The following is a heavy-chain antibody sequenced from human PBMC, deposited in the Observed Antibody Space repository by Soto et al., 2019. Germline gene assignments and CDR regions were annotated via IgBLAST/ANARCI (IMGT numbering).Heavy chain of an antibody. V-gene: IGHV3-23*01. CDR2: IGGSTTRT. J-gene: IGHJ4*02. CDR3: AKDLYGDYGATGED. Sequence: EVQLLESGGGSVRRGGSLRLSCTASGLTFSSYAMTWVRQAPGKGLEWVSAIGGSTTRTYYADSVRGRFTISRDNSKNTLYLQMNSLRAEDTAVYYCAKDLYGDYGATGEDWGQGTLVTVSS. CDR1: GLTFSSYA. D-gene: IGHD4-17*01.